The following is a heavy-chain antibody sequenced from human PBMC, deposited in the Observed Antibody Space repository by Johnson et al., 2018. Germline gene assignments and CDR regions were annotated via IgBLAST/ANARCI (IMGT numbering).Heavy chain of an antibody. D-gene: IGHD5-24*01. V-gene: IGHV3-20*04. J-gene: IGHJ3*02. CDR2: VNWNGGST. CDR1: GFTFSTYA. CDR3: ARAGGATIRGAFYI. Sequence: VQLVESGGGVVQPGRSLRLSCAASGFTFSTYAMHWVRQAPGKGLEWVSGVNWNGGSTLYTDSVKGRFTLSRDNAKKSLYLQMNSLRAVDTALYYCARAGGATIRGAFYIWGQGTMVTVSS.